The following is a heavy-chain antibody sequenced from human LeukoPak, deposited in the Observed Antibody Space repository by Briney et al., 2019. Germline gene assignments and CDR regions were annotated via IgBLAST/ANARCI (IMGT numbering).Heavy chain of an antibody. CDR1: GYKLTNNW. CDR3: VRFALSSSLDP. Sequence: GESLKISCKISGYKLTNNWIGWVRQVPGKGLEWMGLIYPGYSDAKYSPSFQDQVTLSVDASVSTAYLQLNGLRASDTAIYYCVRFALSSSLDPWGQGTLVTVSS. CDR2: IYPGYSDA. V-gene: IGHV5-51*01. D-gene: IGHD6-13*01. J-gene: IGHJ5*02.